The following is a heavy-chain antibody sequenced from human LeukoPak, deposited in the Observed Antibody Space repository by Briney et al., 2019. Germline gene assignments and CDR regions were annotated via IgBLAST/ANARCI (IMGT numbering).Heavy chain of an antibody. V-gene: IGHV3-21*01. Sequence: GGSLRLSCAASGFTFDDYSMNWVRQAPGKGLEWVSFISSSSGYIFYADSMKGRSTISRDNAKNSLYLQMNSLRAEDTAIYYCTRDLRIAMIADAFDLWGQGTMVIVSS. D-gene: IGHD3-22*01. CDR1: GFTFDDYS. J-gene: IGHJ3*01. CDR3: TRDLRIAMIADAFDL. CDR2: ISSSSGYI.